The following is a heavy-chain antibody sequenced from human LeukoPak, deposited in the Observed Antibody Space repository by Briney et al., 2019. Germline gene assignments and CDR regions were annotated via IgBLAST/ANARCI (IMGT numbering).Heavy chain of an antibody. J-gene: IGHJ4*02. Sequence: SETLSLTCTVSAGSISSSSYYWGWIRQPPGKGLEWFGSIYYSGSTYYNPSLKRRVTISVDTSKNQFSLKLSSVTAADTAVYYCARLRAVLLWFGELSYFDYWGQGTLVTVSS. CDR2: IYYSGST. V-gene: IGHV4-39*01. CDR3: ARLRAVLLWFGELSYFDY. CDR1: AGSISSSSYY. D-gene: IGHD3-10*01.